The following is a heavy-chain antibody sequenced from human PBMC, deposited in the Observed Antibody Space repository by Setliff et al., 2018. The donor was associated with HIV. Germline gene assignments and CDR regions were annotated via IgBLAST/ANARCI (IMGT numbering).Heavy chain of an antibody. J-gene: IGHJ4*02. Sequence: SETLSLTCTVSGGSINSTSYYWGWIRQPPGNGLEWIGSIYHTGSTYYKPSLKSRVTISVDTSKNQFSLRLSSVTAADTAVYYCARYSPRGYTLTGPYWGQGTLVTVSS. D-gene: IGHD6-25*01. CDR2: IYHTGST. CDR3: ARYSPRGYTLTGPY. V-gene: IGHV4-39*01. CDR1: GGSINSTSYY.